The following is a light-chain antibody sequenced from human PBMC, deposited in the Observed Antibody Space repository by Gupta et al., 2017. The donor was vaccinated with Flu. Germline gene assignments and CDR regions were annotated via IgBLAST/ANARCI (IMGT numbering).Light chain of an antibody. CDR1: NIGSKS. CDR3: QLWDGGGEHSEV. Sequence: SYVLTQPPSVSVAPGQTARITCGGDNIGSKSVHWYQQKPGQAPVLVVYEDSDRPSGIPERIAGSHSGNTATLTISRVEAADEADYHWQLWDGGGEHSEVFGGGTKLTVL. CDR2: EDS. V-gene: IGLV3-21*02. J-gene: IGLJ2*01.